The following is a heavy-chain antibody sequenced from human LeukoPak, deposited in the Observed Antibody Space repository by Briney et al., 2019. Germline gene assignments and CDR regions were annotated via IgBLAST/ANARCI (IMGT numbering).Heavy chain of an antibody. CDR1: GFTVSSNY. J-gene: IGHJ4*02. CDR2: ISGSDGST. D-gene: IGHD3-10*01. V-gene: IGHV3-23*01. CDR3: AKGSSGSGNYFLLFDY. Sequence: PGGSLRLSCAASGFTVSSNYMSWVRQAPGMGLEWVSTISGSDGSTYYADSVKGRFTISRDNSKNTLYLQMNSLRAEDTAVNYCAKGSSGSGNYFLLFDYWGQGTLVTVSS.